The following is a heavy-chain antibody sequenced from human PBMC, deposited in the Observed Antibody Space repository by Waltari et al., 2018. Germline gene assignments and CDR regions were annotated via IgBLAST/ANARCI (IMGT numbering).Heavy chain of an antibody. CDR1: GYTFTGYY. J-gene: IGHJ6*03. D-gene: IGHD2-2*01. CDR2: INPNSGGT. V-gene: IGHV1-2*06. CDR3: ARDPMGCSSTSCYYYYYMDV. Sequence: QVQLVQSGAEVKKPGASVKVSCKASGYTFTGYYMHWVRQAPGQGLGWMGRINPNSGGTNYAQKFQGRVTMTRDTSISTAYMELSRLRSDDTAVYYCARDPMGCSSTSCYYYYYMDVWGKGTTVTVSS.